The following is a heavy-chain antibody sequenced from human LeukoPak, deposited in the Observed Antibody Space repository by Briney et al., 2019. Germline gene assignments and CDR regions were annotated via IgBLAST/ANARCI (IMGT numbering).Heavy chain of an antibody. Sequence: ASLKVSCKASGYTFTENYIHWVPPAPGHGLEWMGLINPYTGDANYTEKFQGRVTMSRDTSVSTAYMLLSRLRSDDTVVYYCARGKSGFSPWGQGTPVTVSS. CDR3: ARGKSGFSP. CDR1: GYTFTENY. J-gene: IGHJ4*02. D-gene: IGHD3-22*01. V-gene: IGHV1-2*02. CDR2: INPYTGDA.